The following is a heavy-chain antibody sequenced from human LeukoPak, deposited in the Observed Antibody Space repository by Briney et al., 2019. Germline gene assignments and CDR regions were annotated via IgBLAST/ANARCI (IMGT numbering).Heavy chain of an antibody. CDR1: GYSISSGYY. Sequence: SETLSLTCTVSGYSISSGYYWGWIRQPPGKGLEWIGSIYHSGSTYYNPSLKSRVTISVDTSKSQFSLKLTSVTAADTAVYYCAREGDAVTFDYWGQGTLVTVSS. CDR3: AREGDAVTFDY. D-gene: IGHD4-17*01. J-gene: IGHJ4*02. CDR2: IYHSGST. V-gene: IGHV4-38-2*02.